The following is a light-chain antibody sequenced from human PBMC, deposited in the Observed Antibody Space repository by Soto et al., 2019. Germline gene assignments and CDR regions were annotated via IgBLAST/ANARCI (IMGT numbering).Light chain of an antibody. J-gene: IGKJ1*01. V-gene: IGKV3-11*01. CDR3: QQYGRTPWT. Sequence: DILLTQSPATLSLSPGDRATLSCRASQSVGKFLAWFQQRPGQAPRLLIYDTLTRATGIPARFSGSGSGTDFTLIIIRLEPEDFAVYYCQQYGRTPWTFGKGTKGDIK. CDR1: QSVGKF. CDR2: DTL.